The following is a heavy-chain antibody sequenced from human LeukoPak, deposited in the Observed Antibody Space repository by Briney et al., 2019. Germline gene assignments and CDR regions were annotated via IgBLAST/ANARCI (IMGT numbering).Heavy chain of an antibody. D-gene: IGHD4-17*01. V-gene: IGHV1-18*01. CDR1: GYTFTSYG. CDR3: ARATVTLDY. CDR2: ISAYNGNT. Sequence: VASVKVSCKASGYTFTSYGISWVRQAPGQGLEWMGWISAYNGNTNYAQKFQGRATMTRNTSISTAYMELSSLRSEDTAVYYCARATVTLDYWGQGTLVTVSS. J-gene: IGHJ4*02.